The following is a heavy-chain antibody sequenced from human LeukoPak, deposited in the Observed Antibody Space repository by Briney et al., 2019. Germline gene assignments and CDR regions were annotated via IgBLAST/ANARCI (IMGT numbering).Heavy chain of an antibody. J-gene: IGHJ4*02. CDR2: LSYDGSRK. CDR1: GFTFSNYA. V-gene: IGHV3-30-3*01. D-gene: IGHD3-22*01. CDR3: ARDREGQWLKVVDY. Sequence: PGGSLRLSCEASGFTFSNYAMHWVRQAPGKGLEWVAVLSYDGSRKYFADSVKGRFTISRDNSKNTLYLQINSLRAEDTAMYYCARDREGQWLKVVDYWGQGTLVTVSS.